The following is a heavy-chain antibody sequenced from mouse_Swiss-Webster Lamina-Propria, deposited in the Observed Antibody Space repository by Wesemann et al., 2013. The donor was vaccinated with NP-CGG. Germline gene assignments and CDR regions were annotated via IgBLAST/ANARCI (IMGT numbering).Heavy chain of an antibody. D-gene: IGHD1-1*01. Sequence: EYAGYISYSGSTYYNPSLKSRISITRDTSKNQYYLQLNSVTTEDTATYYCARYTLFPYYFDYWGQGTTLTVSS. CDR2: ISYSGST. CDR3: ARYTLFPYYFDY. V-gene: IGHV3-8*02. J-gene: IGHJ2*01.